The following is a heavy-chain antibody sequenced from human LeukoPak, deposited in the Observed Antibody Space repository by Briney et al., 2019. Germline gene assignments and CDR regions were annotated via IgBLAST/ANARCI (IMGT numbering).Heavy chain of an antibody. D-gene: IGHD3-22*01. CDR2: INPNSGGT. CDR3: ARGTDYYDPTAYYPDY. CDR1: GYTFTGYY. Sequence: ASVKVSCKASGYTFTGYYMHWVRQAPGQGLEWMGWINPNSGGTNYAQKFQGRVTMTRDTSITTAYMELSRLTSDDTAMYYCARGTDYYDPTAYYPDYWGQGTLVTVSS. V-gene: IGHV1-2*02. J-gene: IGHJ4*02.